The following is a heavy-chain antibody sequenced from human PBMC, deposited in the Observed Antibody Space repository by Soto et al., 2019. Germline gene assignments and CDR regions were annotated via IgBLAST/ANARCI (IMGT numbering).Heavy chain of an antibody. D-gene: IGHD3-10*01. CDR2: IYWDDDK. CDR1: GFSLTTSGLG. CDR3: AHHPYYGLGSYSFDY. Sequence: QITLKESGPTLVRPTQTLTLTCTFSGFSLTTSGLGVGWIRQPPGKALEWLAVIYWDDDKRYSSSLKSSLTINKDTSKNQVVLTMPNMDPVDTATYYCAHHPYYGLGSYSFDYWGQGTLVTVSS. V-gene: IGHV2-5*02. J-gene: IGHJ4*02.